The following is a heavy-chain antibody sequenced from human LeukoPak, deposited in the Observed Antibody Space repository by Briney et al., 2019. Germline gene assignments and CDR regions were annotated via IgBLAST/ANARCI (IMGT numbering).Heavy chain of an antibody. CDR3: ARALSHCLDF. CDR1: GFNFSNYW. CDR2: IKHDGSEK. Sequence: GGSLRLSCVVSGFNFSNYWMNWVRQAPGKGLEWVANIKHDGSEKYYVDSVKGRFSISRDNAKKSLYLQMNSLRAEDTAVYYCARALSHCLDFWGQGTLVTVSS. J-gene: IGHJ4*02. V-gene: IGHV3-7*01. D-gene: IGHD3-16*01.